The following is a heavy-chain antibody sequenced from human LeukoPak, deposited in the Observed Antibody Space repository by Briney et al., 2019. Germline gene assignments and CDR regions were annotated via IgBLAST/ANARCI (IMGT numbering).Heavy chain of an antibody. Sequence: SENVPRNVSVYTLTELSMHWLRHAPGKGLEWMGGFDPEDGETIYAQKFQGRVTMTEDTSTDTAHMELSSLRSEDTAVYYCATGRDAFDIWGQGTMVTVSS. J-gene: IGHJ3*02. V-gene: IGHV1-24*01. CDR3: ATGRDAFDI. CDR2: FDPEDGET. CDR1: VYTLTELS.